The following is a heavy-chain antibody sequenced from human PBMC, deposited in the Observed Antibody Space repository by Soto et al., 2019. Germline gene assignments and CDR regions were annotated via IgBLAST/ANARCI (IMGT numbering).Heavy chain of an antibody. CDR1: GFTFRNYN. CDR2: ISTGGAYM. CDR3: ARDIASAGGDSFDS. J-gene: IGHJ4*02. D-gene: IGHD2-21*02. Sequence: EVQLVESGGGLVKAGGSLRLFCTASGFTFRNYNMNWVRQAPGKGLEWVSSISTGGAYMFYADSVKGRFTISRDNAQNSLFLQRDSPRAEETAVYYWARDIASAGGDSFDSWGQGTLVTFSS. V-gene: IGHV3-21*06.